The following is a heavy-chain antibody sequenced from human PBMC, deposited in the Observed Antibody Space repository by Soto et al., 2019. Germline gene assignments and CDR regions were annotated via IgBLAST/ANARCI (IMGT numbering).Heavy chain of an antibody. CDR3: AGHYYDSSGYYTSRFDY. Sequence: GASVKVSCKASGGTFSSYAISWVRQAPGQGLEWMGGIIPIFGTANYAQKFQGRVTITADESTSTAYMELSSLRSEDTAVYYCAGHYYDSSGYYTSRFDYWGQGTLVTVSS. CDR2: IIPIFGTA. CDR1: GGTFSSYA. V-gene: IGHV1-69*13. D-gene: IGHD3-22*01. J-gene: IGHJ4*02.